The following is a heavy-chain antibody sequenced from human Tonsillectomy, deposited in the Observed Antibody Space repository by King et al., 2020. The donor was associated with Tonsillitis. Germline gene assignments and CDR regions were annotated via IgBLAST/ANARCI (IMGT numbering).Heavy chain of an antibody. CDR3: ASVWLWFGDPSLYYYYGMDV. CDR2: IYYSGST. CDR1: GGSISSGDYY. D-gene: IGHD3-10*01. Sequence: LQLQESGPGLVKPSQTLSLTCTVSGGSISSGDYYWSWIRQPPGKGLEWIGYIYYSGSTYYNPSLKSRVTISVDTSKNQFSLKLSSVTAADTAVYYCASVWLWFGDPSLYYYYGMDVWGQGTTVTVSS. J-gene: IGHJ6*02. V-gene: IGHV4-30-4*01.